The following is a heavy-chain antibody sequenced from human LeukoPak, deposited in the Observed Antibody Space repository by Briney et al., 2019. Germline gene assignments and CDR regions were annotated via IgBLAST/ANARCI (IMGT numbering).Heavy chain of an antibody. CDR2: ISGSGGST. Sequence: GGSLRLSCAASGFTFSSYAMSWVRQAPGKRLEWVSAISGSGGSTYYADSVKGRFTISRDNSKNTLYLQMNSLRAEDAAVYYCALAAVAGLINPFDYWGQGTLVTVSS. J-gene: IGHJ4*02. V-gene: IGHV3-23*01. CDR1: GFTFSSYA. CDR3: ALAAVAGLINPFDY. D-gene: IGHD6-19*01.